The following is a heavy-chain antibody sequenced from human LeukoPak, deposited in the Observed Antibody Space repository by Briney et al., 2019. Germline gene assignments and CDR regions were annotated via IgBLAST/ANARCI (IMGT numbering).Heavy chain of an antibody. V-gene: IGHV1-46*01. CDR2: INPSSGVT. CDR3: SNTRDGYNGNYFDY. D-gene: IGHD5-24*01. Sequence: ASVNVSCKASGYTFTSYYMHWVRQAPGQGFEWMGIINPSSGVTTYAQKFQGRVTMTRDTSTTTVYMELTSLTSDDTAVYYCSNTRDGYNGNYFDYWGQGTLVTVSS. J-gene: IGHJ4*02. CDR1: GYTFTSYY.